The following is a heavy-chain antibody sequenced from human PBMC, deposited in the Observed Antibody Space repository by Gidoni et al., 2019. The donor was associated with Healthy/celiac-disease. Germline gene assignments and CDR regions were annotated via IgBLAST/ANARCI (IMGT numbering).Heavy chain of an antibody. V-gene: IGHV3-23*01. D-gene: IGHD3-16*01. J-gene: IGHJ3*02. CDR3: AKGGGAYDAFDI. Sequence: EVQLLESGGGLVQPGGSLSPSGAASGFTFSSCAMSWVRQAPGKGLGWVSAISGSGGSTYYADSVKGRFTISRDNSKNTLYLQMNSLRAEDTAVYYCAKGGGAYDAFDIWGQGTMVTVSS. CDR2: ISGSGGST. CDR1: GFTFSSCA.